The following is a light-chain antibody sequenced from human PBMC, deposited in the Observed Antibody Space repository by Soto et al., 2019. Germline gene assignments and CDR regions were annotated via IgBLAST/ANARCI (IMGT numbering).Light chain of an antibody. V-gene: IGKV3-15*01. CDR2: GAS. J-gene: IGKJ1*01. CDR1: QTINNN. Sequence: VMTQAPATLSVSPGERATLSCRASQTINNNIAWYQLKDGQVPRLLIYGASTRATDIPARFSGSGSGTEFTHTISSLQSEDFEEYHCQQYNNWPQTFGQGIKV. CDR3: QQYNNWPQT.